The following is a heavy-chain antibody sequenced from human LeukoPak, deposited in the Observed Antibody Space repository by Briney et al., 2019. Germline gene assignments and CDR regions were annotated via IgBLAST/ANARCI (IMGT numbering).Heavy chain of an antibody. Sequence: SETLSLTCAVYGGSFSGYYWSWIRQPPGKGPEWIGEINHSGTTNYNPSLKSRVTISVDTSKNQFSLRLSSVTAADTAVYYCARGIPHPRSITIFGVVRTALDYWGQGTLVTVSS. V-gene: IGHV4-34*01. CDR2: INHSGTT. CDR3: ARGIPHPRSITIFGVVRTALDY. D-gene: IGHD3-3*01. CDR1: GGSFSGYY. J-gene: IGHJ4*02.